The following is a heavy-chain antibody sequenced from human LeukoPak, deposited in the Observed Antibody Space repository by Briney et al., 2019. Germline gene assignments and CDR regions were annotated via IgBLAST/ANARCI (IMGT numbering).Heavy chain of an antibody. D-gene: IGHD3-3*01. J-gene: IGHJ6*03. CDR2: INHSGST. Sequence: PSETLSLTCPVYGGSFSGYYWSWIRQPPGKGREWIGEINHSGSTNYNPSLKSRVTISVDTSKNQFSLKLSSVTAADTAVYYCARVQTYYDFWSGYSTRGYYYYMDVWGKGTTVTVSS. CDR1: GGSFSGYY. CDR3: ARVQTYYDFWSGYSTRGYYYYMDV. V-gene: IGHV4-34*01.